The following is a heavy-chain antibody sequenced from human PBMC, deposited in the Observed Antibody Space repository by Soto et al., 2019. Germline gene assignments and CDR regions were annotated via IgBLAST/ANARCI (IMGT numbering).Heavy chain of an antibody. V-gene: IGHV1-69*01. CDR3: ARVAHLYSYSSGWSSYFDY. CDR1: GGTFSSYA. D-gene: IGHD6-19*01. J-gene: IGHJ4*02. Sequence: QVQLVQSGAEVKQPGSSVKVSCKASGGTFSSYAISWVRQAPGQGLEWMGGIIPIFGTANYAKKFQGIVKITADESTSPAYMELSSLRSEDTAVYYCARVAHLYSYSSGWSSYFDYWGQGTLVTVSS. CDR2: IIPIFGTA.